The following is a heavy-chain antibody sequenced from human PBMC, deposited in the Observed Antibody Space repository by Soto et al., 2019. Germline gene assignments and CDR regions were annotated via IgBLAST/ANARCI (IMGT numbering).Heavy chain of an antibody. CDR1: GGSMSNYY. J-gene: IGHJ4*02. Sequence: SETLSLTCTVSGGSMSNYYWSWIRQPPGKGLEWIGYIYYIGSTNYNPSLKSRVTMSVDTSRNQLSLNLTSVTAADTAVYYCATRGGAAGPYTKYYFDYWGQGTMVTVSS. D-gene: IGHD6-13*01. V-gene: IGHV4-59*01. CDR2: IYYIGST. CDR3: ATRGGAAGPYTKYYFDY.